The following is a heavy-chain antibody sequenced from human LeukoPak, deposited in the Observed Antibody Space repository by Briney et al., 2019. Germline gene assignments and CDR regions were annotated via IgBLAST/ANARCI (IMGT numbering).Heavy chain of an antibody. CDR1: GFTFSTYA. Sequence: PAGSLRLSCAASGFTFSTYAMHWVRQAPGKGLEWVAFIWPDGSKKYYADTVKGRFAISRENSKDTVYLQRNDLRPEDTALYFCAKISSSAESNFDYWGQGTLLTVSS. CDR3: AKISSSAESNFDY. D-gene: IGHD6-25*01. CDR2: IWPDGSKK. J-gene: IGHJ4*02. V-gene: IGHV3-30*02.